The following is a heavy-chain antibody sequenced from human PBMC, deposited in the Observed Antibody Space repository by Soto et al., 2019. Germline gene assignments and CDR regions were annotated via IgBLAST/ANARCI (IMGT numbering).Heavy chain of an antibody. CDR2: ISGSGGST. D-gene: IGHD6-13*01. CDR1: GFTFSSYA. J-gene: IGHJ4*02. Sequence: EVQLLESGGGLVQPGGSLRLSCAASGFTFSSYAMSWVRQAPGKGLEWVSAISGSGGSTYYADSVKGRFTISRDNSKNSPYLELNSLIAEDTAVYYCAKENGYSSSWFEFDYWGQGTLVTVSS. V-gene: IGHV3-23*01. CDR3: AKENGYSSSWFEFDY.